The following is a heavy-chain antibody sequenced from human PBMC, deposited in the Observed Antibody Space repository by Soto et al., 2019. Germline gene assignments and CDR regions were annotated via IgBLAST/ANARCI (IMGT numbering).Heavy chain of an antibody. J-gene: IGHJ6*02. D-gene: IGHD2-15*01. CDR2: MSGGAGTT. CDR1: GFSFSNKS. V-gene: IGHV3-23*01. Sequence: EVQLLESGGGMVQPGGSLRLSCAVSGFSFSNKSMTWVRKGPGKGLEWVSTMSGGAGTTYYADSVKGRFTISRDNSKNMLYLQMTSLRADDTAVYYCATAPWSDYYGSDVWGQGTTATVSS. CDR3: ATAPWSDYYGSDV.